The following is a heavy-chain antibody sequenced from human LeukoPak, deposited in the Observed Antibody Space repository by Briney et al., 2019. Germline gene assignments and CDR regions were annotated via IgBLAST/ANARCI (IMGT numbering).Heavy chain of an antibody. CDR3: AKAIRIQLWSYFDY. D-gene: IGHD5-18*01. CDR2: ISGSGGST. V-gene: IGHV3-23*01. J-gene: IGHJ4*02. CDR1: GFTFSSYA. Sequence: GGSLRLSCAASGFTFSSYAMSWVRQAPGKGLEWVSAISGSGGSTYYADSVKGRFAISRDNSKNTLYLQMNSLRAEDTAVYYCAKAIRIQLWSYFDYWGQGTLITVSS.